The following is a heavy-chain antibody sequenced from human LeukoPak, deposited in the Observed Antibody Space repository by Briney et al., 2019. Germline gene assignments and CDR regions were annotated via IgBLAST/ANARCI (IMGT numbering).Heavy chain of an antibody. J-gene: IGHJ4*02. CDR1: GGTFSSYA. Sequence: SVKVSCKASGGTFSSYAISWVRQAPGQGLEWMGGIIPIFGTANYAQKFQGRVTITADESTSTAYMELSSLRSEDTAVYYCARPCPDIDGYKYWGQGTLVTVSS. CDR2: IIPIFGTA. D-gene: IGHD5-24*01. V-gene: IGHV1-69*13. CDR3: ARPCPDIDGYKY.